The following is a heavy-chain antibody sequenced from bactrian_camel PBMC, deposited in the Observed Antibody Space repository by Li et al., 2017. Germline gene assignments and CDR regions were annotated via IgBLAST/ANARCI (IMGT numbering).Heavy chain of an antibody. CDR2: IDSYGTT. CDR3: AADEPPPYRVNVMDAVADFGY. D-gene: IGHD3*01. V-gene: IGHV3S42*01. CDR1: GFTYSSYS. J-gene: IGHJ6*01. Sequence: VQLVESGGGSVQAGGSLRLSCTISGFTYSSYSMGWIRQAPGKEHEGVASIDSYGTTGYTDSVKGRFTMSEDNAKNTLFLQMNSLKPEDTATYYCAADEPPPYRVNVMDAVADFGYWGQGTQVTVS.